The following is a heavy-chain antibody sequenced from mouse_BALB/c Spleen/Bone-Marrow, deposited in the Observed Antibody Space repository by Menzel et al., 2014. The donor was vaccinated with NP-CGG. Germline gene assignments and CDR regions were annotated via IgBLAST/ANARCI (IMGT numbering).Heavy chain of an antibody. D-gene: IGHD2-14*01. CDR1: GYAFTNYL. V-gene: IGHV1-54*01. CDR2: INPGSGGA. J-gene: IGHJ2*01. CDR3: AKGDNYRYDFDY. Sequence: VQVVESGAELVRPGTSVKVSCKASGYAFTNYLIEWVKQRPVQGLEWIGVINPGSGGANYNAKFKGKATLTADKSSSTAYMQLSSLTSDDSAVYYCAKGDNYRYDFDYWGQGTTLTVSS.